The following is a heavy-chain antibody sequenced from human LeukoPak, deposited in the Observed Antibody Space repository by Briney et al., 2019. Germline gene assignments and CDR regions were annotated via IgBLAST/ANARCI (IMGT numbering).Heavy chain of an antibody. CDR1: GGTFSSYA. D-gene: IGHD5-12*01. Sequence: ASVKVSCKASGGTFSSYAISWVRQAPGQGLEWMGGIIPIFGTANYALKFQGRVTITADESTSTAYMELSSLRSEDTAVYYCARGWLRSREFDYWGQGTLVTVSS. V-gene: IGHV1-69*13. CDR2: IIPIFGTA. J-gene: IGHJ4*02. CDR3: ARGWLRSREFDY.